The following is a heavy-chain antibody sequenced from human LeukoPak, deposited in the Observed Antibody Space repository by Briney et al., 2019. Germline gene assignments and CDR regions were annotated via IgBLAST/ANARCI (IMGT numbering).Heavy chain of an antibody. CDR3: ARIAAAGHDFDY. V-gene: IGHV4-59*01. D-gene: IGHD6-13*01. CDR2: IYYSGST. Sequence: KPSETLSLTCTVSGGSISSYYWSWIRQPPGKGLERIGYIYYSGSTNYNPSLKSRVTISVDTSKNQFSLKLSSVTAADTAVYYCARIAAAGHDFDYWGQGTLVTVSS. J-gene: IGHJ4*02. CDR1: GGSISSYY.